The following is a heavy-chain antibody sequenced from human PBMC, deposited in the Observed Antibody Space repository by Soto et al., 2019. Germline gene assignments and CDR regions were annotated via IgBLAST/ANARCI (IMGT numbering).Heavy chain of an antibody. CDR1: GYTFTSYG. CDR2: ISAYNGNT. CDR3: ARDGLRQTNFLRNNWNYNYYYMDV. V-gene: IGHV1-18*01. D-gene: IGHD1-20*01. Sequence: QVQLVQSGAEVKKPGASVKVSCKASGYTFTSYGISWVRQAPGQGLEWMGWISAYNGNTNYAQKLQGRVTMTTDTSTSTAYMELRSLRSDDTAVYYCARDGLRQTNFLRNNWNYNYYYMDVWGKGTTVTVSS. J-gene: IGHJ6*03.